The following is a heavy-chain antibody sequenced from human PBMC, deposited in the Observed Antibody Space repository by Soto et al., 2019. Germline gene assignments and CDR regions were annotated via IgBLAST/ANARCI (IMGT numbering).Heavy chain of an antibody. J-gene: IGHJ5*02. CDR3: ARGPSVVVVAAMLDP. CDR2: ISYDGSNK. D-gene: IGHD2-15*01. CDR1: GFTFSSYA. V-gene: IGHV3-30-3*01. Sequence: QRGGSLRLSCAASGFTFSSYAMHWVRQAQGKGLEWVAVISYDGSNKYYADSVKSRFTISRDNSKNTLYLQMNSLRAEDTAGYYCARGPSVVVVAAMLDPWGQGTLVTVSS.